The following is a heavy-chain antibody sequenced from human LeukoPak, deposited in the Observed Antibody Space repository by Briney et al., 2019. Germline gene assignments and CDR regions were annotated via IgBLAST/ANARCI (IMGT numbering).Heavy chain of an antibody. Sequence: SVKVSCKASGGTFSSYAISWVRQAPGQGLEWMGGIIPIFGTANYAQKFQGRVTITTDESTSTAYMELSSLRSEDTAVYYYARGPLLAVAGAQGYYYYYMDVWGKGTTVTVSS. D-gene: IGHD6-19*01. V-gene: IGHV1-69*05. CDR2: IIPIFGTA. J-gene: IGHJ6*03. CDR3: ARGPLLAVAGAQGYYYYYMDV. CDR1: GGTFSSYA.